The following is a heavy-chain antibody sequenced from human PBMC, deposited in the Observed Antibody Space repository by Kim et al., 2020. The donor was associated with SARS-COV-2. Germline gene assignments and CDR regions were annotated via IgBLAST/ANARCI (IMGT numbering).Heavy chain of an antibody. Sequence: GGSLRLSCAASGFTFSSYAMSWVRQAPGNGLEWVSAISGSGGSTYYADSVKGRFTISRDNSKNTLYLQMNSLRAEDTAVYYCAKDFDDILTGYLDYWGQGTLVTVSS. CDR2: ISGSGGST. V-gene: IGHV3-23*01. J-gene: IGHJ4*02. CDR3: AKDFDDILTGYLDY. CDR1: GFTFSSYA. D-gene: IGHD3-9*01.